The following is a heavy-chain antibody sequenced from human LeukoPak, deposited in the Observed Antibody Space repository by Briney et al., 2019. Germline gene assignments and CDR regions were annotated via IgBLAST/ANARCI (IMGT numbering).Heavy chain of an antibody. V-gene: IGHV4-4*07. CDR3: ARGYCSGGSCVTLDY. D-gene: IGHD2-15*01. CDR2: IYASGST. Sequence: PSETLSLTCTVSGGSISSYYWSWIRQPAGKGLEWIGRIYASGSTNYNPSLKSRVTISVDTSKNQFSLKLSSVTAADTAVYYCARGYCSGGSCVTLDYWGQGTLVTVSS. CDR1: GGSISSYY. J-gene: IGHJ4*02.